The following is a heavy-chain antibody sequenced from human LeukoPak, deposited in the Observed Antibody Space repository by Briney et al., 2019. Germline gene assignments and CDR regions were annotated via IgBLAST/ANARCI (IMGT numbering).Heavy chain of an antibody. CDR3: ANLQCCSGPSGYWFDP. CDR2: IYHTGST. D-gene: IGHD2-2*01. Sequence: SETLSLTCDVSGGSISSGLYSWSWIRQPLGKGLEWIGYIYHTGSTYYNPSLKSRVTISVDTSKNQFSLRLSSVTAADTAVYYSANLQCCSGPSGYWFDPWGQGTLVTVSS. CDR1: GGSISSGLYS. J-gene: IGHJ5*02. V-gene: IGHV4-30-2*01.